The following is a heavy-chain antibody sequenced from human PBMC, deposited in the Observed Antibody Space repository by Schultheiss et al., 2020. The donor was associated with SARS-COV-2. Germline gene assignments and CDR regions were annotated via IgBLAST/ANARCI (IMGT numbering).Heavy chain of an antibody. J-gene: IGHJ4*02. D-gene: IGHD2-2*01. V-gene: IGHV3-74*01. Sequence: GGSLRLSCAASGFTFSSYWMHWVRQAPGKGLVWVSRINSDGSSTSYADSVKGRFTISRDNAKNTLYLQMNSLRAEDTALYYCAREVSAAAFDYWGQGTLVTVSS. CDR3: AREVSAAAFDY. CDR1: GFTFSSYW. CDR2: INSDGSST.